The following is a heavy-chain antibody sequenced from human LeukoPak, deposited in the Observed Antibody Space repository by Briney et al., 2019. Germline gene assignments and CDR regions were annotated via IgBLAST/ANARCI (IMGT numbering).Heavy chain of an antibody. D-gene: IGHD3-22*01. Sequence: GASVKVSCKVSGYTLTELSMHWVRQAPGKGLEWMGGFDPEDGETIYAQKFQGRVTMTEDTSTDTAYMELSSLRSEDTAVYDCATTPHITYYYDSSGYYYFHFQHWGQGTLVTVSS. CDR2: FDPEDGET. V-gene: IGHV1-24*01. CDR3: ATTPHITYYYDSSGYYYFHFQH. CDR1: GYTLTELS. J-gene: IGHJ1*01.